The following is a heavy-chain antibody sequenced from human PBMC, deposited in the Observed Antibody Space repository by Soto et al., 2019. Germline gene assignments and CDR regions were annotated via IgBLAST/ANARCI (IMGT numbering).Heavy chain of an antibody. CDR3: ARGDNLSGRIPFDI. Sequence: GGSLRLSCAASGFTFSSYAMSWVRQAPGKGLEYVSAISYNGGITYYANSVKGRFTISRDNSENTLYLQMGSLTAEDMAVYYCARGDNLSGRIPFDIWGQGTMVTVSS. V-gene: IGHV3-64*01. CDR2: ISYNGGIT. J-gene: IGHJ3*02. D-gene: IGHD1-26*01. CDR1: GFTFSSYA.